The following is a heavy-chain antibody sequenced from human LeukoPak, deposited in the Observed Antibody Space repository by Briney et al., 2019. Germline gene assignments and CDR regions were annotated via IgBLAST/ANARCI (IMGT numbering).Heavy chain of an antibody. CDR1: GGSISSSSYY. J-gene: IGHJ4*02. CDR2: IYYSGST. V-gene: IGHV4-39*07. Sequence: KSSETLSLTCTVSGGSISSSSYYWGWIRQPPGKGLEWIGSIYYSGSTYYNPSLKSRVTISVDTSKNQFSLKLSSVTAADTAVYYCARARYSSSYFDYWGQGTLVTVSS. D-gene: IGHD6-6*01. CDR3: ARARYSSSYFDY.